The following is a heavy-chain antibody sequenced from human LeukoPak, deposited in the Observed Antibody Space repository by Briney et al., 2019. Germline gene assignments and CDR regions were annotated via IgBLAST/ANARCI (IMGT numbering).Heavy chain of an antibody. CDR1: GFTFSSYW. D-gene: IGHD3-22*01. Sequence: GGSLRLSCAASGFTFSSYWMSWVRQAPGKGLEWVANIKQDGSEKYYVDSVKGRFTISRDNAKNSLYLQMNSLRAEDTAVYYCAKYYYDSSGYYYPNYWGQGTLVTVSS. V-gene: IGHV3-7*01. CDR3: AKYYYDSSGYYYPNY. CDR2: IKQDGSEK. J-gene: IGHJ4*02.